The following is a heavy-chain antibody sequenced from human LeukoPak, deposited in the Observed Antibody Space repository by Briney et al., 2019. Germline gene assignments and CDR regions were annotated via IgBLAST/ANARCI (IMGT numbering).Heavy chain of an antibody. V-gene: IGHV3-7*01. Sequence: GGSLRLSCAASGFTFSSYWMSWVRQAPGKGLEWVANIKQDRSEKYYVDSVKGRFTISRDNAKNSLYLQMDSLRVEDTAVYYCARDKLNEPGIAVAGTGFDYWGQGTLVTVSS. D-gene: IGHD6-19*01. CDR1: GFTFSSYW. J-gene: IGHJ4*02. CDR2: IKQDRSEK. CDR3: ARDKLNEPGIAVAGTGFDY.